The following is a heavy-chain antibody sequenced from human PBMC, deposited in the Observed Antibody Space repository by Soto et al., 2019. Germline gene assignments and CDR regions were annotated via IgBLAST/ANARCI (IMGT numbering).Heavy chain of an antibody. Sequence: SLRLSCAASGFTFNTYSMNWVRQPPGKGLEWVSSISASSSDTYYADSVKGRFTISRDNAKNSLFLQMNSLRAEDTAIYYCVRGLQFCSGTTCHNWFGPWGQGTLVTVSS. CDR2: ISASSSDT. CDR1: GFTFNTYS. V-gene: IGHV3-21*06. D-gene: IGHD2-2*01. CDR3: VRGLQFCSGTTCHNWFGP. J-gene: IGHJ5*02.